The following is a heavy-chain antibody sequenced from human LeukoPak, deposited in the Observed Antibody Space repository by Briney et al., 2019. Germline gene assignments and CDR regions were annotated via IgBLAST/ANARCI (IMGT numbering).Heavy chain of an antibody. CDR3: ARRSRSIVVVPAAVSYFDY. V-gene: IGHV4-39*01. D-gene: IGHD2-2*01. CDR1: GVSISSSNSY. Sequence: PSETLSLTCTVSGVSISSSNSYWGWIRQPPGKGLEWIGSIYYSGNTYYNASLKSQVSISIDTSKNQFSLKLTSVTAADTAVYYCARRSRSIVVVPAAVSYFDYWGQGTLVTVSS. J-gene: IGHJ4*02. CDR2: IYYSGNT.